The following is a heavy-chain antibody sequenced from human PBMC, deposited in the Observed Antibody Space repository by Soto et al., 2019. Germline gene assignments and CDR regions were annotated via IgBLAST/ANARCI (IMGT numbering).Heavy chain of an antibody. CDR2: ISRDGSSK. J-gene: IGHJ5*02. CDR1: GFMFSNYA. Sequence: QVRLVESGGGVVQPGRSLTLSCAASGFMFSNYAMHWIRQAPGKGLEWVALISRDGSSKFYADSVKGRLTISRDNSINTLYLQLNSLRAEETALYYCAGSDSGGINWFDPWGQGTLVIVSS. V-gene: IGHV3-30-3*01. D-gene: IGHD2-21*02. CDR3: AGSDSGGINWFDP.